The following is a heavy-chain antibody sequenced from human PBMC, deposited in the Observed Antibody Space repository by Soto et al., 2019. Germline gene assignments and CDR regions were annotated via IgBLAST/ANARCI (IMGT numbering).Heavy chain of an antibody. V-gene: IGHV3-23*01. CDR3: AKDLPDYGDYEVFDY. J-gene: IGHJ4*02. CDR1: GFTFTTYA. CDR2: ISGRGGST. D-gene: IGHD4-17*01. Sequence: PGGSLRLSCAASGFTFTTYALGWVRQAPGKGLEWVSGISGRGGSTYYADSVKGRFTISRDNSKNTLYLQMNSLRAEDTAVYYCAKDLPDYGDYEVFDYWGQGTLVTVSS.